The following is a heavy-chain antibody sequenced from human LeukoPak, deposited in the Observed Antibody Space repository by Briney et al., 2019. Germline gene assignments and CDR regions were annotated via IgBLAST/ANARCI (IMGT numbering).Heavy chain of an antibody. V-gene: IGHV3-23*01. CDR1: GFTFSSYA. CDR2: ISGSGGST. J-gene: IGHJ4*02. Sequence: PGGSLRLSCAASGFTFSSYAMSWVRQAPGKGLEWVSAISGSGGSTYYADSEKRRFTISSNTSKNTLYRQINILTAEDTAVYYGAKMGIGGYWGQGTLVTVSS. D-gene: IGHD3-10*01. CDR3: AKMGIGGY.